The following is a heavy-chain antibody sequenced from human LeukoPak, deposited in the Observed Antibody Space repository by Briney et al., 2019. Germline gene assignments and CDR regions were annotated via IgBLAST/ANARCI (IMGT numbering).Heavy chain of an antibody. CDR1: GYTFITYE. V-gene: IGHV1-8*01. J-gene: IGHJ3*01. Sequence: ASVKVSCKASGYTFITYEIIWVRQATGQGLERMGWMNPNSGNTGYAQKFQGRVTMTRDTSKDTAYMELSSLRSEDTGVYFCARGRYGANPLSLWGQGTMVTVAS. CDR2: MNPNSGNT. D-gene: IGHD4/OR15-4a*01. CDR3: ARGRYGANPLSL.